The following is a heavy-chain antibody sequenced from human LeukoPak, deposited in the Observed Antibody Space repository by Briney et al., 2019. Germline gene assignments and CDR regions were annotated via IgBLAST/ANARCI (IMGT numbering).Heavy chain of an antibody. CDR2: ISSSSSYI. V-gene: IGHV3-21*01. J-gene: IGHJ2*01. D-gene: IGHD6-13*01. CDR3: ARGGSVAAADYWYFDL. CDR1: GFTFSSYS. Sequence: GGSLRLSCAASGFTFSSYSMNWVRQAPGKGLEWVSSISSSSSYIYYADSVKGRFTISRDNPKNLLFLQMNSLRVEDTAVYYCARGGSVAAADYWYFDLWGRGTLVTVSS.